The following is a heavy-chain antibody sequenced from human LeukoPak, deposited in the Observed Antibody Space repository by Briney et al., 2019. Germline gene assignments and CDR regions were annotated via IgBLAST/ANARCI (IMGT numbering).Heavy chain of an antibody. CDR2: ISAYNGNT. CDR1: GFTFSNYA. J-gene: IGHJ4*02. CDR3: ARDQAATNTQVRFCLD. V-gene: IGHV1-18*01. D-gene: IGHD3-9*01. Sequence: ASVKVSCKASGFTFSNYAISWVRHAPVQGLEWMGWISAYNGNTNYAQKLQGRVTMTTDTSTSTAYMELRGLRSDDTAVYYCARDQAATNTQVRFCLDWGQGTLVTVSS.